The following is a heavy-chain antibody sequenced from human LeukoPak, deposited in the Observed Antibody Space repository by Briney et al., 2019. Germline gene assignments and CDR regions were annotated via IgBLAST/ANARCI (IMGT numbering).Heavy chain of an antibody. J-gene: IGHJ5*02. V-gene: IGHV1-2*06. CDR3: AREGRRGRYCCGGSCWFGP. CDR2: INPNSGGT. D-gene: IGHD2-15*01. CDR1: GYTFTGYY. Sequence: GASVKVSCKASGYTFTGYYMHWVRQAPGQGLERMGRINPNSGGTNYAQKFQGRVTMTRDTSISTAYMELSRLRSDDTAVYYCAREGRRGRYCCGGSCWFGPRGQGTLVTVSS.